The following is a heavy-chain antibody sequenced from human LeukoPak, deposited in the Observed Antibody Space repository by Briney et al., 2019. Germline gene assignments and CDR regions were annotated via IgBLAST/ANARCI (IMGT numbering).Heavy chain of an antibody. V-gene: IGHV3-7*01. J-gene: IGHJ6*03. CDR2: IKQDGREK. CDR3: ASWRDYYYYYMDV. CDR1: GFTFSSYW. Sequence: PGGSLRLSCAASGFTFSSYWMRWVRQAPGKGLEWVANIKQDGREKDYVDSVKGRFTISRDNANNSLYLQMNSLRAEDTAVYYCASWRDYYYYYMDVWGKGTTVTVSS. D-gene: IGHD1-1*01.